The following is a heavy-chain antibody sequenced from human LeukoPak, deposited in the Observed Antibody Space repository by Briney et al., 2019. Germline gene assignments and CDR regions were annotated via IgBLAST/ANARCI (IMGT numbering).Heavy chain of an antibody. CDR1: GFPFTNYW. CDR2: INQGGSET. D-gene: IGHD7-27*01. CDR3: ATDRKVGTGDPRFDY. Sequence: GGSLRLSCAASGFPFTNYWMNWLRQAPGKRPEWVGNINQGGSETNYVDSVKGRFSISRDNANTSLYLQMNSLRAEDTAVYYCATDRKVGTGDPRFDYWGQGALVTVSS. J-gene: IGHJ4*02. V-gene: IGHV3-7*01.